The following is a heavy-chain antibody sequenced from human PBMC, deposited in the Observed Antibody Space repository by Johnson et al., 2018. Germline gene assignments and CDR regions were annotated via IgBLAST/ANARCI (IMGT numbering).Heavy chain of an antibody. CDR3: TRDLKAEPDYTISDGRNV. V-gene: IGHV3-53*01. CDR1: GFSVTNNY. Sequence: VQLVESGGGLIQPGRSLRLSCAASGFSVTNNYMSWVRQAPGKGLEWVSTIFSGGTAYYTESVKGRVTVSRDFSKNTLYLQMNNLSAEDTAVYYCTRDLKAEPDYTISDGRNVGGQGTTVTVAS. J-gene: IGHJ6*02. CDR2: IFSGGTA. D-gene: IGHD4-11*01.